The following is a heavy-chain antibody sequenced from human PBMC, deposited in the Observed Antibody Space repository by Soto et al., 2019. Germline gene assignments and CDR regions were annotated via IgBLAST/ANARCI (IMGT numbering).Heavy chain of an antibody. Sequence: QVQMQESSPGLVKPSETLSLTCTVSGDAISSDYWTWIRQPPGKGLEWIGNIYYSGSTDYNPSLQSRVSTSVDTSRNQLSLSLTSVTAADTALYYCARIRIANGHWYFDPWGQGALVTVSS. CDR3: ARIRIANGHWYFDP. CDR2: IYYSGST. V-gene: IGHV4-59*01. D-gene: IGHD6-13*01. J-gene: IGHJ5*02. CDR1: GDAISSDY.